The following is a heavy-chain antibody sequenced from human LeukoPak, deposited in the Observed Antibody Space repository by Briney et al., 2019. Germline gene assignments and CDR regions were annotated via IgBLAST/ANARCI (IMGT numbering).Heavy chain of an antibody. J-gene: IGHJ4*02. V-gene: IGHV1-46*01. CDR2: INPSGGST. CDR3: ARASWVDYFDY. D-gene: IGHD2-15*01. Sequence: ASVKVSCKASGYTFTSYYMHWVRQAPGQGLEWMGIINPSGGSTSYAQKSQGRVTMTRDTSTSTVYMELSSLRSEDTAVYYCARASWVDYFDYWGQGTLVTVSS. CDR1: GYTFTSYY.